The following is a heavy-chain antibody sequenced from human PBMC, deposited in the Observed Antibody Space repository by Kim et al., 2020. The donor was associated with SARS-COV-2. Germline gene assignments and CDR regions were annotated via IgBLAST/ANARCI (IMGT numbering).Heavy chain of an antibody. CDR1: GGSISRVGYY. V-gene: IGHV4-31*03. CDR3: ARRAARSSGPVDSFHI. J-gene: IGHJ3*02. D-gene: IGHD6-25*01. Sequence: SETLSLTCTVSGGSISRVGYYWTWIRQHPGKGLEWIGYIYYSGSTYYNPSLGSRVSISRDTSNNRFSLRFTSMTAADTAFYYCARRAARSSGPVDSFHI. CDR2: IYYSGST.